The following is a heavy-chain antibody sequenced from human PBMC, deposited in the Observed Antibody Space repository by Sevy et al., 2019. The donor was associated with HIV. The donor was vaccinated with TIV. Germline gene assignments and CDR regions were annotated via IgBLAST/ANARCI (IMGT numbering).Heavy chain of an antibody. D-gene: IGHD2-15*01. V-gene: IGHV4-59*03. CDR3: AGYCSGAHYYGFDV. J-gene: IGHJ6*02. CDR1: GGSISAYY. CDR2: VYYTGSI. Sequence: SETLSLMCTVSGGSISAYYWSWIRQPPGKGLEWIGYVYYTGSINYNPSLKSRVTMSLDTSKNQFSLRLTSVTAAETAIYYCAGYCSGAHYYGFDVWGQGTAVTVSS.